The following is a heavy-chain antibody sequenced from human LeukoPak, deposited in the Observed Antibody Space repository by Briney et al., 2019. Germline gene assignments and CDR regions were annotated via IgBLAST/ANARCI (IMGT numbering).Heavy chain of an antibody. J-gene: IGHJ4*02. Sequence: NPSETLSLTCTVSGGSISSSSYYWGWIRQPPGQGLEWIVCIYYSGRTYYTPPLKSRVTISVDTSKNQFSLKLSSVTAADTAVYYCARQGIAAAGTPGSDYWGQGTLVTVSS. V-gene: IGHV4-39*01. CDR1: GGSISSSSYY. CDR3: ARQGIAAAGTPGSDY. D-gene: IGHD6-13*01. CDR2: IYYSGRT.